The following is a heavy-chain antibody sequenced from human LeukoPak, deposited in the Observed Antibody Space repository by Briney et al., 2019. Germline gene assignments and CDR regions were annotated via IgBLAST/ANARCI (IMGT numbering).Heavy chain of an antibody. J-gene: IGHJ3*02. D-gene: IGHD1-26*01. V-gene: IGHV1-46*01. CDR3: STGSYYGNDAFDI. CDR1: GYTFTSYY. CDR2: INPSGGST. Sequence: ASVKVSCKASGYTFTSYYMHWVRQAPGQGLEWMGIINPSGGSTSYAQKFHGRVTLTRETSTSTVYMELSSLRSEDTAVYYCSTGSYYGNDAFDIWGQGTMVTVSS.